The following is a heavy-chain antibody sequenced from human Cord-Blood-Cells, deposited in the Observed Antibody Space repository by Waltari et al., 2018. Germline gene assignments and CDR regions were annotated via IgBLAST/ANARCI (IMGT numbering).Heavy chain of an antibody. CDR3: ARVWVYYFDY. CDR1: GCPLSSFV. J-gene: IGHJ4*02. Sequence: EVQLVESVGGLVQPGGSVRFSGVASGCPLSSFVTCWVRKAPGKGLEWVANIKQDGSEKYYVDSVKGRFTISRDNAKNSLYLQMNSLRAEDTAVYYCARVWVYYFDYWGQGTLVTVSS. CDR2: IKQDGSEK. D-gene: IGHD3-16*01. V-gene: IGHV3-7*01.